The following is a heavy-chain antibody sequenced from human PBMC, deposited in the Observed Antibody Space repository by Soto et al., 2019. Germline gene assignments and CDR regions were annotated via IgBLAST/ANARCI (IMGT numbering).Heavy chain of an antibody. CDR2: IYPGDSDT. Sequence: GESLKISCKGSGYSFTGYWIGWVRQMPGKGLEWMGIIYPGDSDTRYSPSFQGQVTISADKSISTAYLQWSSLKASDTAMYYCARSGTDQIYYYYGMDVWGQGTTVTVSS. V-gene: IGHV5-51*01. D-gene: IGHD6-13*01. CDR1: GYSFTGYW. CDR3: ARSGTDQIYYYYGMDV. J-gene: IGHJ6*02.